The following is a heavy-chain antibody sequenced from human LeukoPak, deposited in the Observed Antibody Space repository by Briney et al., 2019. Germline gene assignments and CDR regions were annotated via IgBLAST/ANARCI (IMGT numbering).Heavy chain of an antibody. D-gene: IGHD1-26*01. V-gene: IGHV3-21*01. J-gene: IGHJ5*02. CDR1: GFTFSSYT. Sequence: KPGGSLRLSCAASGFTFSSYTINWVRQAPGKRLEWVSSISSSSTFKYYADSVKGRFTISRDNAKNSLFLQMNSLRAEDTAVYYCARETVIVGVAPWGQGTLVTVSS. CDR3: ARETVIVGVAP. CDR2: ISSSSTFK.